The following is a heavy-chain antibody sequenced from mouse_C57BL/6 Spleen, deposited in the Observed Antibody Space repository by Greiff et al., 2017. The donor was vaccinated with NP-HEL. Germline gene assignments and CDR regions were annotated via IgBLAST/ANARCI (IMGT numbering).Heavy chain of an antibody. V-gene: IGHV1-82*01. CDR1: GYAFSSSW. D-gene: IGHD1-1*01. Sequence: VHLVESGPELVKPGASVKISCTASGYAFSSSWMNWVKQRPGKGLEWIGRIYPGDGDTNYNGKFKGKATLTADKSSSTAYMQLSSLTSEDSAVYFCARLYYGSSYNLFDYGGQGTTLTVSS. CDR3: ARLYYGSSYNLFDY. CDR2: IYPGDGDT. J-gene: IGHJ2*01.